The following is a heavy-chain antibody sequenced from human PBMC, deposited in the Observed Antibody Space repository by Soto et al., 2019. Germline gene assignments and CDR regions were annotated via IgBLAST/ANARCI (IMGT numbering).Heavy chain of an antibody. Sequence: QVQLQESGPSVVQPSGTLSLTCTVSSGSMNDYYLTWIRQPAGKGLECIGRIFSSGSTNYNPSLRRRVNMSVDTSGTRFSLRLTSVTAADTAVYYCARLKGDGFDIWGRGTQVTVSS. J-gene: IGHJ3*02. CDR2: IFSSGST. V-gene: IGHV4-4*07. CDR3: ARLKGDGFDI. CDR1: SGSMNDYY.